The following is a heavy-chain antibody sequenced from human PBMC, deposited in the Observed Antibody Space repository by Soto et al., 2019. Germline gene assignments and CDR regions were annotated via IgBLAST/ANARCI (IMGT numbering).Heavy chain of an antibody. Sequence: GGSLRLSCTASGFTFRTYAMTWVRQALGGGLEWVSSITPDGRMSYYRDSVKGRFTITRDNPKNTLFLQMNSLRVEDTALYYCAKYLVEPGTRQFDYWGQGTLVTVSS. V-gene: IGHV3-23*05. CDR3: AKYLVEPGTRQFDY. D-gene: IGHD1-1*01. CDR1: GFTFRTYA. J-gene: IGHJ4*02. CDR2: ITPDGRMS.